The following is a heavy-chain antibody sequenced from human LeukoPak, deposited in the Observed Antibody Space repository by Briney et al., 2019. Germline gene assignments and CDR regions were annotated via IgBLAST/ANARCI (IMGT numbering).Heavy chain of an antibody. J-gene: IGHJ4*02. CDR2: IGGSSTSL. D-gene: IGHD2-15*01. Sequence: GGSLRLSCAVSGFTLSSYSMNWVRQAPGEGLEWVSSIGGSSTSLYYADSLKGRFTISRDNAENSLYLQMNSLRAEDTAVYYCARRYCSGDSCSFDYWGQGTLVTVSS. V-gene: IGHV3-21*01. CDR3: ARRYCSGDSCSFDY. CDR1: GFTLSSYS.